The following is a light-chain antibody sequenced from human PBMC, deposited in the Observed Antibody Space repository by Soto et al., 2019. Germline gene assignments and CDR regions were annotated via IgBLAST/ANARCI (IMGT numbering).Light chain of an antibody. J-gene: IGLJ1*01. V-gene: IGLV2-11*01. Sequence: QSVLTQPRSVSGSPGQSVTISCTGTSSDVGGYNYVSWYQQPPGKAPKLMIYDVSKRPSGVPDRFSGSKSGNTASLTISGLQAEDEADYYWCSHAGSYLSGYVFGTGTKINVL. CDR1: SSDVGGYNY. CDR2: DVS. CDR3: CSHAGSYLSGYV.